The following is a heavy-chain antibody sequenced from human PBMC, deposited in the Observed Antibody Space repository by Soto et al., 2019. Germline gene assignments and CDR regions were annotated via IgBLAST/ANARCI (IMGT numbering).Heavy chain of an antibody. V-gene: IGHV3-30*18. CDR1: GFTFSSYG. D-gene: IGHD4-17*01. CDR3: AKEAEGGDYQINYFDY. CDR2: ISYDGSNK. J-gene: IGHJ4*02. Sequence: GGSLRLSCAASGFTFSSYGMHWVRQAPGKGLEWVAVISYDGSNKYYADSVKGRFTISRDNSKNTLYLQMNSLRAEDTAVYYCAKEAEGGDYQINYFDYWGQGTLVTVSS.